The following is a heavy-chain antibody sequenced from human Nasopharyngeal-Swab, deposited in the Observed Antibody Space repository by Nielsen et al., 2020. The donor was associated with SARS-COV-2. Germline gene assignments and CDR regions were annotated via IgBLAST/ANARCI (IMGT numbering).Heavy chain of an antibody. D-gene: IGHD5-18*01. CDR1: GFTFSSYS. CDR2: ISSSSSYI. Sequence: LSLTCAASGFTFSSYSMNWVRQAPGKGLEWVSSISSSSSYIYYADSVKGRFTISRDNAKNSLYLQMNSLRAEDTAVYYCAKPETGIQLWSTEPLDYWGQGTLVTVSS. J-gene: IGHJ4*02. CDR3: AKPETGIQLWSTEPLDY. V-gene: IGHV3-21*04.